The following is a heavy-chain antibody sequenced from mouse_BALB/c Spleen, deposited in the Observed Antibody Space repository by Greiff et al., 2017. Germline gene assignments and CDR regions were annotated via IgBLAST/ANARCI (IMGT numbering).Heavy chain of an antibody. D-gene: IGHD1-1*01. CDR2: ISSGSSTI. V-gene: IGHV5-17*02. CDR1: GFTFSCFG. Sequence: EVKVVESGGGLVQPGGSRKLSCAASGFTFSCFGMHWVRQAPEKGLEWVAYISSGSSTIYYADTVKGRFTISRDNPKNTLFLQMTSLRSEDTAMYYCARSSYYGSSLHFDYWGQGTTLTVSS. J-gene: IGHJ2*01. CDR3: ARSSYYGSSLHFDY.